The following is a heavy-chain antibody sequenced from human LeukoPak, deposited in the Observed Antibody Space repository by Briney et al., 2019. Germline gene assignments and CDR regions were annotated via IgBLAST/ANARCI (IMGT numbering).Heavy chain of an antibody. J-gene: IGHJ4*02. Sequence: GGSLRLSCAASGFTFSSYSMNWVRQAPGKGLEWVSSISSSSSYIYYADSVKGRFTISRDNAKNSLYLQMNSLRAEDTAVYYCARSPRRAAVPFDYWGQGTLVTVSS. D-gene: IGHD6-13*01. CDR1: GFTFSSYS. CDR3: ARSPRRAAVPFDY. CDR2: ISSSSSYI. V-gene: IGHV3-21*01.